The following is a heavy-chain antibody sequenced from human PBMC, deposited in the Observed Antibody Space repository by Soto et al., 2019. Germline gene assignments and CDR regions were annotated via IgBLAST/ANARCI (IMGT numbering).Heavy chain of an antibody. V-gene: IGHV3-23*01. Sequence: GGSLRLSCAASGFTFSSYAMGWVRQAPGKGLEWVSAISGSGGSTYYADSVKGRFTISRDNSKKTLYLQMNSLRAEDTAVYYCAKAGYCSSATCATRYYYMDVWGKGTTVTVSS. CDR3: AKAGYCSSATCATRYYYMDV. D-gene: IGHD2-2*01. J-gene: IGHJ6*03. CDR2: ISGSGGST. CDR1: GFTFSSYA.